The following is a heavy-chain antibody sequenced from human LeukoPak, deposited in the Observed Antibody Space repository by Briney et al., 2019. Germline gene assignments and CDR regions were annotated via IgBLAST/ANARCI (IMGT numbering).Heavy chain of an antibody. V-gene: IGHV4-61*02. CDR2: IYTSGST. CDR1: GGSISSGFYY. J-gene: IGHJ4*02. CDR3: AREHPRGEVDDFDY. D-gene: IGHD3-16*01. Sequence: SETLSLTCTVSGGSISSGFYYWSWIRQPAGKGLEWIGRIYTSGSTNCNPSLKSRISISVDTSKNQFSLKLASVTAADTAVYYCAREHPRGEVDDFDYWGQGTLVTVSS.